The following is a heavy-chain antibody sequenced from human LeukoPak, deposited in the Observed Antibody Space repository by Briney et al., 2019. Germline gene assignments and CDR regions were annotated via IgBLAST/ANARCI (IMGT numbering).Heavy chain of an antibody. CDR3: ATVSMVRGVESDY. D-gene: IGHD3-10*01. CDR1: GGSISSSTYH. Sequence: SETLSLTCTLPGGSISSSTYHWGWIRQPPGKGLKWIGSIYYSGSTYYNPSLKSRVTISVDTSKNQFSLKLSSVTAPDTAVYYCATVSMVRGVESDYWGQGTLVTVSS. V-gene: IGHV4-39*01. J-gene: IGHJ4*02. CDR2: IYYSGST.